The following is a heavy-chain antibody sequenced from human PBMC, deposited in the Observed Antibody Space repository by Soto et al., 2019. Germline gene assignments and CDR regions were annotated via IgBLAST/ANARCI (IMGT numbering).Heavy chain of an antibody. V-gene: IGHV3-74*01. CDR3: ARDGEGY. D-gene: IGHD2-21*01. CDR1: GFTFSSNW. J-gene: IGHJ4*02. CDR2: INEDGSRI. Sequence: EVHLVESGGGLVQPGGSLRLSCVASGFTFSSNWMHWVRQVPGRGLVWVSRINEDGSRINYADSVEGRFTVSRDNAKNTLYLQMNSERADDTAVYYCARDGEGYWGQGTLVTVSS.